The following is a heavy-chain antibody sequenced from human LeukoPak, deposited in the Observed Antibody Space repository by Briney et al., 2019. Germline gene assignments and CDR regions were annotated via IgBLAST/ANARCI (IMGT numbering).Heavy chain of an antibody. CDR1: GGSVSSGSYY. CDR3: ARVYCSSTSCYMGTFDY. CDR2: ISYSGST. J-gene: IGHJ4*02. D-gene: IGHD2-2*02. Sequence: PSETLSLTCTVSGGSVSSGSYYWSWIRQPPGKGLEWIGYISYSGSTNYNPSLKSRVTISEDTSKNQFSLKLSSVTAADTAVYYCARVYCSSTSCYMGTFDYWGQGTLVTVSS. V-gene: IGHV4-61*01.